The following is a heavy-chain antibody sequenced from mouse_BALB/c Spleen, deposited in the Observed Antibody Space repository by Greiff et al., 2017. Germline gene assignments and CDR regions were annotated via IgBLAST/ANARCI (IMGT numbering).Heavy chain of an antibody. J-gene: IGHJ4*01. CDR2: IRLKSDNYAT. CDR1: GFTFSSYW. CDR3: TMITTTPYYAMDY. Sequence: EVMLVESGGGLVQPGGSMKLSCVASGFTFSSYWMSWVRQSPEKGLEWVAEIRLKSDNYATHYAESVKGKFTISRDDSKSRLYLQMNSLRAEDTGIYYCTMITTTPYYAMDYWGQGTSVTVSS. V-gene: IGHV6-3*01. D-gene: IGHD2-4*01.